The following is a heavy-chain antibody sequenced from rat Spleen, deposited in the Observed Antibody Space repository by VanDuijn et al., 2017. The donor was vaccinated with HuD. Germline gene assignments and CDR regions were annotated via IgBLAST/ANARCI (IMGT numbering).Heavy chain of an antibody. J-gene: IGHJ4*01. Sequence: EVQLVESGGGLVQPGRSLKLSCAASGFTFSDYNMAWVRQAPKKGLEWVATIFYDGNRAYYRDSVKGRFTVSRDSAESTLYLQMDSLRSDDTATYFCTRGKLGVYVMDAWGQGASVTVSS. CDR2: IFYDGNRA. CDR1: GFTFSDYN. D-gene: IGHD5-1*01. CDR3: TRGKLGVYVMDA. V-gene: IGHV5S10*01.